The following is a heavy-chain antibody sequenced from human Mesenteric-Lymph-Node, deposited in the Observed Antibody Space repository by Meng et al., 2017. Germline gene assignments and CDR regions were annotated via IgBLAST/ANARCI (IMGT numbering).Heavy chain of an antibody. Sequence: ASVKVSCKVSGYSLTELSTHWVRQAPGKGLEWMGGFDPEDGETIYAQKFQGRVTMTRDTSTSTVYMELSSLRSEDTAVYYCASCGSYYGLAFGMDVWGQGTTVTVSS. CDR3: ASCGSYYGLAFGMDV. V-gene: IGHV1-24*01. J-gene: IGHJ6*02. D-gene: IGHD1-26*01. CDR1: GYSLTELS. CDR2: FDPEDGET.